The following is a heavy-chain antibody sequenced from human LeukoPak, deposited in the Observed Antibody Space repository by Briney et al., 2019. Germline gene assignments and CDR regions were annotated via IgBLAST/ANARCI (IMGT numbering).Heavy chain of an antibody. D-gene: IGHD3-10*01. J-gene: IGHJ4*02. CDR2: INGDGSTT. CDR1: GFTFSTYW. CDR3: ARDSAGSPDY. V-gene: IGHV3-74*03. Sequence: GGSLRLSCTASGFTFSTYWINWVRQSPGKGLVWVALINGDGSTTTHADSVKGRFTISRDNAKNTAYLQMNSLRDEDTAVYFCARDSAGSPDYWGQGTLVTVSA.